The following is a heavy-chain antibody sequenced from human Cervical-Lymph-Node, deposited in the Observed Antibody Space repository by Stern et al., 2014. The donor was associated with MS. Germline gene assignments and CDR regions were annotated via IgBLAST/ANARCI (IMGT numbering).Heavy chain of an antibody. CDR3: ATGYPSDFDS. V-gene: IGHV3-33*01. CDR2: IWSDGSHE. D-gene: IGHD3-16*02. J-gene: IGHJ4*02. Sequence: VQLLESGGGVVQPGMSLRLSCVVSGFTFSRYSMHWVRQAPGKGLEWVAVIWSDGSHEDYADSVKGRLTISRDNSRNTLYLQMNSLRAADSAVYYCATGYPSDFDSWGQGTLVTVSS. CDR1: GFTFSRYS.